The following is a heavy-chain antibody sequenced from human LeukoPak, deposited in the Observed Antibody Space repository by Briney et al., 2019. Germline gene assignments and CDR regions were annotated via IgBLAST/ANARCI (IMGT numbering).Heavy chain of an antibody. CDR3: ARHSRGSSIDD. D-gene: IGHD2-15*01. CDR2: IRQDGSDK. CDR1: GFPFNSYW. J-gene: IGHJ4*02. V-gene: IGHV3-7*01. Sequence: GGSLRLSCAASGFPFNSYWMSWVRQAPEKGLEWLANIRQDGSDKQYVDSVKGRFTISRDNAKNSLYLQMNSLSAEDTAVYYCARHSRGSSIDDWGQGTLVTVSS.